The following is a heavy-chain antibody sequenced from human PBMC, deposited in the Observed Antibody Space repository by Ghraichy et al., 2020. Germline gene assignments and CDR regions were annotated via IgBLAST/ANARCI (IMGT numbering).Heavy chain of an antibody. Sequence: SVKVSCKASGGTFSSYAISWVRQAPGQGLEWMGGIIPIFGTANYAQKFQGRVTITADESTSTAYMELSSLRSEDTAVYYCARSKLSRGVVVPGDYWGQGTLVTVSS. CDR2: IIPIFGTA. CDR1: GGTFSSYA. J-gene: IGHJ4*02. CDR3: ARSKLSRGVVVPGDY. V-gene: IGHV1-69*13. D-gene: IGHD3-10*02.